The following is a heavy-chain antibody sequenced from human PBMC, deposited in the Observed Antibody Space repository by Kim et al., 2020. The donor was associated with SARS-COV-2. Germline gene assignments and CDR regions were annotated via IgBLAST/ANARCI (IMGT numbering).Heavy chain of an antibody. D-gene: IGHD3-9*01. CDR2: ISSSSSCI. J-gene: IGHJ4*02. CDR3: ARFYDILTDPFYFDY. Sequence: GGSLRLSCAASGFTFSSYSMNWVRQAPGKGLEWVSSISSSSSCIYYADSVKGRFTISRDNAKNSLYLQMNSLRAEDTAVYYCARFYDILTDPFYFDYWGQGTLVTVSS. CDR1: GFTFSSYS. V-gene: IGHV3-21*04.